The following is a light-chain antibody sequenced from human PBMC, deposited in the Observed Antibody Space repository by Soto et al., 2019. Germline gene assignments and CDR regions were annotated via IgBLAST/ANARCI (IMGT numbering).Light chain of an antibody. CDR3: QQYGTSPRT. Sequence: ENVLTQSPGTLSMSPGERVTLSCRASQDISSHLVWYQQKTGQAPRLLIFDATSRTTGIPDRFSGSGSGTDVTHSISRLDPEDFALYYYQQYGTSPRTFGQGTRVEIK. CDR2: DAT. CDR1: QDISSH. V-gene: IGKV3-20*01. J-gene: IGKJ1*01.